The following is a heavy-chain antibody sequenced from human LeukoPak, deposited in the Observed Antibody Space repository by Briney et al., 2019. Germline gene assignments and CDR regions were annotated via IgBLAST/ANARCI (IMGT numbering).Heavy chain of an antibody. CDR1: GFTFSSYG. J-gene: IGHJ4*02. V-gene: IGHV3-33*01. CDR2: IWYDGSNK. D-gene: IGHD3-10*01. Sequence: QPGGSLRLSCAASGFTFSSYGMHWVRQAPGKGLEWVAVIWYDGSNKYYADSVKGRFTISRDNSKNTLYLQMNSLRAEDTAVYYCARDRWFGELVGYYFDYWGQGTLVTVSS. CDR3: ARDRWFGELVGYYFDY.